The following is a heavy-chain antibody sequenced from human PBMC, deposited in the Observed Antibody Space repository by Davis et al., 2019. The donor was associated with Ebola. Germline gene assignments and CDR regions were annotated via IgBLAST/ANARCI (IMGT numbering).Heavy chain of an antibody. CDR3: ARVIHYYGSGGYHYYYYGMDV. D-gene: IGHD3-10*01. CDR1: GYSFTSYW. J-gene: IGHJ6*02. CDR2: IYPGDSDT. V-gene: IGHV5-51*01. Sequence: GESLKISCKGSGYSFTSYWIGWVRQMPGKGLEWMGIIYPGDSDTRYSPSFQGQVTISADKSISTAYLQWSSLKASDTAMYYCARVIHYYGSGGYHYYYYGMDVWGQGTTVTVSS.